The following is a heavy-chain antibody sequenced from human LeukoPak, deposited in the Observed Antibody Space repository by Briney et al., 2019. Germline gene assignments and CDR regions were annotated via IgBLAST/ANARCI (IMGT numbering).Heavy chain of an antibody. V-gene: IGHV3-23*01. CDR2: ISGSGDTT. D-gene: IGHD3-22*01. CDR1: GFTFTSYG. J-gene: IGHJ3*02. CDR3: AKIAHYYDSSGYPELDPLDI. Sequence: GGSLRLSCAASGFTFTSYGMSWVRQGPGRGLEWVSAISGSGDTTYYADSVRGRFTISRDNSKNTLYVQMKSLRAEDTAVYYCAKIAHYYDSSGYPELDPLDIWGQGTMVTISS.